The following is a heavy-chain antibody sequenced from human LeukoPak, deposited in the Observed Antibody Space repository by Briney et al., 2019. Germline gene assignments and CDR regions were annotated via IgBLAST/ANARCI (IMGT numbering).Heavy chain of an antibody. Sequence: SETLSLTCTVSGGSISSYYWSWIRQPPGKGLEWIGYIYYSGSTNYNPSLKSRVTISVDTSKNQFSLKLSSVTAADTAVYYCARGEGWTYGDYRSYYYYYYMDVWGKGTTVAVSS. D-gene: IGHD4-17*01. V-gene: IGHV4-59*01. CDR3: ARGEGWTYGDYRSYYYYYYMDV. J-gene: IGHJ6*03. CDR2: IYYSGST. CDR1: GGSISSYY.